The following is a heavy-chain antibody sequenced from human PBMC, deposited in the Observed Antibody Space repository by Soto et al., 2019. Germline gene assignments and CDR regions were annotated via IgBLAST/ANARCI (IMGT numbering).Heavy chain of an antibody. Sequence: EVQLVESGGGLVKPGGSLRLSCAASGFTFSSYSMNWVRQAPGKGLEWVSSISSSSSYIYYADSVKGRFTISRDNAKNSLYLQMNSLRAEDTAVYYCARAHSAVAYGMDVWGQGTTVTVSS. CDR1: GFTFSSYS. D-gene: IGHD5-18*01. CDR3: ARAHSAVAYGMDV. CDR2: ISSSSSYI. J-gene: IGHJ6*02. V-gene: IGHV3-21*01.